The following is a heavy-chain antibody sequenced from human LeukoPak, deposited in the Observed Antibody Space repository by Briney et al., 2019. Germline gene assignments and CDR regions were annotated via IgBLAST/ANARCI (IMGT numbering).Heavy chain of an antibody. CDR2: ISSSSSYI. D-gene: IGHD3-10*01. CDR1: GFTFSSYS. Sequence: GGSLRLSCAASGFTFSSYSMNWVRQAPGKGLEWVSSISSSSSYIYYADSVKGRFTISRDNAKNSLYLQMNSLRAEDTAMYYCARDLITMVRGVIWNWGQGTLVTVSS. J-gene: IGHJ4*02. CDR3: ARDLITMVRGVIWN. V-gene: IGHV3-21*01.